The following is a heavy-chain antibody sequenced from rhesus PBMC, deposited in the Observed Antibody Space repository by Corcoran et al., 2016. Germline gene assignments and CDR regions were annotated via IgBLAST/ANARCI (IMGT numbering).Heavy chain of an antibody. CDR1: GFTFSSYW. CDR3: AKPLRSRARGYSGSWNGLDY. D-gene: IGHD6-25*01. V-gene: IGHV3S25*01. CDR2: INSGGGST. J-gene: IGHJ4*01. Sequence: EVQVVESGGGLAKPGGSLRLSCAASGFTFSSYWMHWVRQAPGKGLEWVSAINSGGGSTNYADSVKGRFTISRENSKNTLSLQMNSLRAEDTAVYYCAKPLRSRARGYSGSWNGLDYWGQGVLVTVSS.